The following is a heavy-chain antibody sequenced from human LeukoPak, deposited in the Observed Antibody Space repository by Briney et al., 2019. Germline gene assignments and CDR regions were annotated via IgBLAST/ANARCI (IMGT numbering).Heavy chain of an antibody. D-gene: IGHD1-1*01. CDR3: ARGPTISETGYFDF. CDR1: GGSFSTYY. V-gene: IGHV4-34*01. Sequence: SATLSLTCAVYGGSFSTYYWSWIRHSPGKGLEWIAEINHRGDTNYNPSVKSRVTISVDTSKNQFSLKVRSLTAADTAVYYCARGPTISETGYFDFWGQGKLVTVSS. J-gene: IGHJ4*03. CDR2: INHRGDT.